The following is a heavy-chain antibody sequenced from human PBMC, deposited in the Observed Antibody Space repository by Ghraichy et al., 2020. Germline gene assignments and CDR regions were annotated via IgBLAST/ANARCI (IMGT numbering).Heavy chain of an antibody. CDR1: GFTFSSSD. Sequence: GGSLRLSCAASGFTFSSSDMHWVRQVTGKGLEWVSGIGTVGDPYYAGSVKGRFTISRENAKNSLYLQMNGLRGGDTAVYYCARALKETTVTPEDSFYYFFGLDVWGQGTTVTVSS. D-gene: IGHD4-17*01. CDR3: ARALKETTVTPEDSFYYFFGLDV. V-gene: IGHV3-13*05. J-gene: IGHJ6*02. CDR2: IGTVGDP.